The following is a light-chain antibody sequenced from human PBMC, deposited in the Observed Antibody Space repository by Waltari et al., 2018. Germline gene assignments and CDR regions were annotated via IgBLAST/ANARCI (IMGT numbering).Light chain of an antibody. CDR3: CSYAGSYTWV. J-gene: IGLJ3*02. CDR1: TNDLGSYNY. CDR2: DVT. V-gene: IGLV2-11*01. Sequence: SALTQPRSVSGSPGQSVPLSCTGTTNDLGSYNYVSWYQQHPGKAPKLIILDVTKRPSGVPDRLSGSKSGNTASLTISGLRAEDEAEYYCCSYAGSYTWVFGGGTKLTVV.